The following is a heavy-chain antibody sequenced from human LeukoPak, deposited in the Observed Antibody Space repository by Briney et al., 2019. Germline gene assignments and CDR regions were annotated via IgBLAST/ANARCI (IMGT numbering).Heavy chain of an antibody. CDR1: GFTFSSYG. CDR2: IWYDGSNK. Sequence: PGRSLRLSCAASGFTFSSYGMHWVRQAPGRGLEWVAVIWYDGSNKYYADSVKGRFTISRDNSKNTLYLQMNSLRAEDTAVYYCAKGGYFGSGSPDYFDYWGQGTLVTVSS. D-gene: IGHD3-10*01. J-gene: IGHJ4*02. CDR3: AKGGYFGSGSPDYFDY. V-gene: IGHV3-33*06.